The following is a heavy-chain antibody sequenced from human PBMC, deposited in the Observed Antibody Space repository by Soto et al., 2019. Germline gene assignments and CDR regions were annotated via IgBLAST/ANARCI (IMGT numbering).Heavy chain of an antibody. CDR1: GFTFDDYA. V-gene: IGHV3-9*01. J-gene: IGHJ4*02. CDR3: AKDAYSSSSGVDY. D-gene: IGHD6-6*01. CDR2: INWNSGSI. Sequence: EVQLVESGGGLVQPGRSLRLSCAASGFTFDDYAMHWVRQAPGKGLEWVSSINWNSGSIGYADSVKGRFTISRDNAKAVLYLQMSSLRAEDTALYYCAKDAYSSSSGVDYWGQGTLVTVSS.